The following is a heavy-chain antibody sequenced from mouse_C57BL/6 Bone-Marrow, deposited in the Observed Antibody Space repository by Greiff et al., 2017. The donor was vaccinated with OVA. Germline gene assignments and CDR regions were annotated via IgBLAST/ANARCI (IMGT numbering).Heavy chain of an antibody. CDR2: ISDGGSYT. J-gene: IGHJ4*01. V-gene: IGHV5-4*01. D-gene: IGHD2-3*01. CDR1: GFTFSSYA. CDR3: ARDRWLLGNMDY. Sequence: DVQLVESGGGLVKPGGSLKLSCAASGFTFSSYAMSWVRQTPEKRLEWVATISDGGSYTYYPDNVKGRFTISRDNAKNNLYLQMSHLKSEDTAMYYCARDRWLLGNMDYWGQGTSVTVSS.